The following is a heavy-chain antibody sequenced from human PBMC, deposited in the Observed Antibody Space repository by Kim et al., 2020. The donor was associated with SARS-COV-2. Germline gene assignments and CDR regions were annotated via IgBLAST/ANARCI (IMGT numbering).Heavy chain of an antibody. V-gene: IGHV4-59*13. Sequence: SETLSLTCTVSGGSISSYYWSWIRHPPGKGLEWIGYIYYSGSTNYNPSLKSRVTISVDTSKNQFSLKLNSVTAADTAVYYCARVPYGSGRIDYWGQGTLVTVSS. CDR2: IYYSGST. J-gene: IGHJ4*02. CDR1: GGSISSYY. CDR3: ARVPYGSGRIDY. D-gene: IGHD3-10*01.